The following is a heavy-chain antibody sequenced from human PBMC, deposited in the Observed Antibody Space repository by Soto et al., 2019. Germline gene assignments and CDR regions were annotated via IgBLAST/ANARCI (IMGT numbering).Heavy chain of an antibody. J-gene: IGHJ5*02. CDR3: AKDRHITMVRGVNNWFDP. D-gene: IGHD3-10*01. Sequence: EVQLLESGGGLVQPGGSLRLSCAASGFTFSSYAMSWVRQAPGKGLEWVSAISGSGGSTYYADSVKGRFTISRDNSKNTLYLQMNSLRAEDTAVYYCAKDRHITMVRGVNNWFDPWGQGTLVTVSS. CDR1: GFTFSSYA. V-gene: IGHV3-23*01. CDR2: ISGSGGST.